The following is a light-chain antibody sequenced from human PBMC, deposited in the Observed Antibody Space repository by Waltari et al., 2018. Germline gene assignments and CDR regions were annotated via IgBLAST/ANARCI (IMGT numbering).Light chain of an antibody. J-gene: IGKJ1*01. V-gene: IGKV3-20*01. Sequence: IVLPKSPGTLSLSPGERVTLSCRASASVSRALAWYQQKPGQAPRLLMYGASTRATGIPDRFSGSGSGTDFSLTITRLEPEDFAVYYCQHYVRLPVTFGQGTKVESK. CDR2: GAS. CDR1: ASVSRA. CDR3: QHYVRLPVT.